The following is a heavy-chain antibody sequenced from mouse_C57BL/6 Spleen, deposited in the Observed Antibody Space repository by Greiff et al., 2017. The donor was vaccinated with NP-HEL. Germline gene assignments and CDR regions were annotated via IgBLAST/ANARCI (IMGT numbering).Heavy chain of an antibody. D-gene: IGHD1-1*01. Sequence: EVHLVESGPGLVKPSQSLSLTCSVTGYSITSGYYWNWIRQFPGNKLEWMGYISYDGSNNYNPSLKNRISITRDTSKNQFFLKLNSVTTEDTATYYCARPGSSPYYYAMDYWGQGTSVTVSS. CDR3: ARPGSSPYYYAMDY. CDR2: ISYDGSN. CDR1: GYSITSGYY. J-gene: IGHJ4*01. V-gene: IGHV3-6*01.